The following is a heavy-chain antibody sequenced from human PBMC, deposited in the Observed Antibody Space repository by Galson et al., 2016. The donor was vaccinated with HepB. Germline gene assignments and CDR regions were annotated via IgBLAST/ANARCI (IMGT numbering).Heavy chain of an antibody. Sequence: SLRLSCAASGFTFSRNSMNWVRQAPGKGLEWVSYINSRSSSIYYADSVKGRFTISRDNAQNSLYLQMNSLRAEDTAVYFCARDPNAAATGTWGWGQGTLVTVSS. V-gene: IGHV3-48*01. CDR1: GFTFSRNS. CDR3: ARDPNAAATGTWG. CDR2: INSRSSSI. J-gene: IGHJ4*02. D-gene: IGHD6-13*01.